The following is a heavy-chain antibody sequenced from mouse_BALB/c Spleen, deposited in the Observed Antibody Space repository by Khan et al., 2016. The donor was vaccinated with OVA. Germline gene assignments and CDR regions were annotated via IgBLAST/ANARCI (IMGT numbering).Heavy chain of an antibody. V-gene: IGHV14-3*02. CDR3: ASDDWDVCAY. CDR2: IDPANGNT. J-gene: IGHJ3*01. Sequence: VQLQQSGAELVKPGASVKLSCTASGFNIKDTYMHWVKQRPEQGLEWIGRIDPANGNTKYDPKFQGKATLTADTSSNTAYLQLSSLASEDTAVYYWASDDWDVCAYWGQGTLVTVSA. CDR1: GFNIKDTY. D-gene: IGHD4-1*01.